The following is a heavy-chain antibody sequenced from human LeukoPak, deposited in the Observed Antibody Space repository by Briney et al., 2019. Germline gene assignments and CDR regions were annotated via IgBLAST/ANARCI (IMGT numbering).Heavy chain of an antibody. D-gene: IGHD3-22*01. V-gene: IGHV1-2*06. Sequence: ASVKVSCKASGYTFTGYYIHSVRQAPGQQLEWMGQINPNSGGTNYAQKFQGRGTMTRDTSISTACMELSRLRSDDTAVYYCASCGYYYVSGCRDAFDIWGQGTMVTVSS. CDR2: INPNSGGT. CDR1: GYTFTGYY. J-gene: IGHJ3*02. CDR3: ASCGYYYVSGCRDAFDI.